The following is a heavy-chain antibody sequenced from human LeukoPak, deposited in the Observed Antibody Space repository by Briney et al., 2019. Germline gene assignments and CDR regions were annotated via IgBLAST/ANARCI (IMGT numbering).Heavy chain of an antibody. CDR1: GFAFSSYA. CDR3: AKDAGFGELWGWFDP. D-gene: IGHD3-10*01. J-gene: IGHJ5*02. V-gene: IGHV3-23*01. CDR2: ISGSGGST. Sequence: GGSLRLSCAASGFAFSSYAMSWVRQAPGKGLEWVSAISGSGGSTYYADSVKGRFTISRDNSKNTLYLQMNSLRAEDTAVYYCAKDAGFGELWGWFDPWGQGTLVTVSS.